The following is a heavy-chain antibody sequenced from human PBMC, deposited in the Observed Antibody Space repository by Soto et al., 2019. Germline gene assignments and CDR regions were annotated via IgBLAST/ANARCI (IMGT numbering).Heavy chain of an antibody. J-gene: IGHJ6*03. CDR3: ARGLTGGSDAVVVPAAGYYMDV. V-gene: IGHV4-34*01. CDR2: INHGGST. Sequence: QVQLQQWGAGLLKPSETLSLTCAVYGGSFSGYYWSWIRQPPGKGLEWIGEINHGGSTNYNPSLKSRVTISVDTSKNQFSLQLSAVTAADTAVYYCARGLTGGSDAVVVPAAGYYMDVWGKGTTVTVSS. CDR1: GGSFSGYY. D-gene: IGHD2-2*01.